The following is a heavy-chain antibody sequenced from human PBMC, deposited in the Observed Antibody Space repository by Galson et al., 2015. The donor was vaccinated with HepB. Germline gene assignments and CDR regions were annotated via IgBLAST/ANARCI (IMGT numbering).Heavy chain of an antibody. CDR2: SDPEDGET. Sequence: SVKVSCKVSGYTLTELSMHWVRQAPGKGLEWMGGSDPEDGETIYAQKFQDRVTMTEDTSTDTAYMELSSLRSEDTAVYYCATFPPGIAVFDYWGQGTLVTVSS. D-gene: IGHD6-19*01. J-gene: IGHJ4*02. CDR1: GYTLTELS. V-gene: IGHV1-24*01. CDR3: ATFPPGIAVFDY.